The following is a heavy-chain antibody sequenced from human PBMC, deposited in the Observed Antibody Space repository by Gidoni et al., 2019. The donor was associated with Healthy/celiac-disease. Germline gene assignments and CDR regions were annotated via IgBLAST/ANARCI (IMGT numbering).Heavy chain of an antibody. Sequence: EVQLVESGGGLVQPGGSLRLSCAASGFTFSSYWMTWVRQAPRKGLEWVASIKQDGSEKYYVDSVKGRFTISRDNAKNSLFLQMNSLRAEDTAVYYCARDAAPSLANYFYYGMDVWGQGTTVTVSS. CDR3: ARDAAPSLANYFYYGMDV. D-gene: IGHD6-13*01. CDR2: IKQDGSEK. J-gene: IGHJ6*02. CDR1: GFTFSSYW. V-gene: IGHV3-7*01.